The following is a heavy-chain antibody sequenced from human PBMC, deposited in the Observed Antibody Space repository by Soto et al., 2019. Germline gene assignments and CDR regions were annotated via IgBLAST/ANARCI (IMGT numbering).Heavy chain of an antibody. Sequence: PGGSLRLSCAASGFPFNNYAMGWVRQAPGKGLEWVSAITGSGGDTYYLDSVKGRFTISRDNSKNTLFLQVNSLRAEDTAIYYCAKLGSSAWSPHYYFDYWGQGTLVTVSS. CDR1: GFPFNNYA. V-gene: IGHV3-23*01. D-gene: IGHD3-10*01. CDR3: AKLGSSAWSPHYYFDY. J-gene: IGHJ4*02. CDR2: ITGSGGDT.